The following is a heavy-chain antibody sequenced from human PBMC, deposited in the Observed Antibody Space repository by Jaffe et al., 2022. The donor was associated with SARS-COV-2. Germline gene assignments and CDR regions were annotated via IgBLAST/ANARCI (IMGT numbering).Heavy chain of an antibody. CDR1: GYTFTTYD. CDR2: MNPNSGDT. V-gene: IGHV1-8*01. Sequence: QVQLVQSGAEVKKPGASVKVSCKASGYTFTTYDINWVRQAPGQGLEWMGWMNPNSGDTGYAQKFQGRVTMTRDTSINTAYMELTSLRSEDTAVYYCAGSRGELDPWGQGTLVTVSS. CDR3: AGSRGELDP. J-gene: IGHJ5*02. D-gene: IGHD3-16*01.